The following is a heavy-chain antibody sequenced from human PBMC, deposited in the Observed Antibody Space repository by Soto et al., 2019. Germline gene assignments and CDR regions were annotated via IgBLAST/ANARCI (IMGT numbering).Heavy chain of an antibody. Sequence: QVQLQESSPGLVKPSQTLSLTCTVSGGSISSGGYYWSWIRQHPGKGLEWIGYIYYSGSTYYNPSLKSRVTISVDTSKNQFSLKLSSVTAADTAVYYCASSWGEGGWLQLHSLWYWGQGTLVTVSS. CDR1: GGSISSGGYY. CDR2: IYYSGST. CDR3: ASSWGEGGWLQLHSLWY. D-gene: IGHD5-12*01. J-gene: IGHJ4*02. V-gene: IGHV4-31*03.